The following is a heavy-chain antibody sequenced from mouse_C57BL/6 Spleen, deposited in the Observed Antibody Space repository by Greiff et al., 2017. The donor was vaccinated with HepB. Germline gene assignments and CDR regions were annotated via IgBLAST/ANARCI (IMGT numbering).Heavy chain of an antibody. J-gene: IGHJ1*03. V-gene: IGHV1-61*01. CDR2: IYPSDSET. Sequence: VQLQQPGAELVRPGSSVKLSCKASGYTFTSYWMDWVKQRPGQGLEWIGNIYPSDSETHYNQKFKDKATLTVDKSSSTAYMQLSSLPSEDSAVYYCAREDYYGSSYGYFDVWGTGTTVTVSS. CDR3: AREDYYGSSYGYFDV. D-gene: IGHD1-1*01. CDR1: GYTFTSYW.